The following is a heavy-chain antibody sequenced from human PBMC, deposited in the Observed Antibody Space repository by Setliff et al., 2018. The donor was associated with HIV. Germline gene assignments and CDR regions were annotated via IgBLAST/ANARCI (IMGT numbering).Heavy chain of an antibody. Sequence: SVKVSCKTSGGTFSNYAFSWVRQAPGQGLQWIGGTIPLFDRVNYAQKFQYKVRINADKSTDTAYLELTGLRFEDTAIYYCACRERWDLRWPESRDNRGYYYYMDVWGKGTAVTVSS. D-gene: IGHD1-26*01. CDR3: ACRERWDLRWPESRDNRGYYYYMDV. CDR1: GGTFSNYA. V-gene: IGHV1-69*06. J-gene: IGHJ6*03. CDR2: TIPLFDRV.